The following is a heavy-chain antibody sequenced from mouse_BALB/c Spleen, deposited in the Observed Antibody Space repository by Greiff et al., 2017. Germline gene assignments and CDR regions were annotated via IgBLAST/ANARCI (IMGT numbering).Heavy chain of an antibody. CDR3: ARWDYRYPFDY. V-gene: IGHV14-3*02. J-gene: IGHJ2*01. D-gene: IGHD2-14*01. CDR1: GFNIKDSY. Sequence: EVQLQQSGAELVKPGASVKLSCTASGFNIKDSYMHWVKQRPEQGLEWIGRIDPANGNTKYDPKFQGKATITADTSSNTAYLQLSSLTSEDTAVYYCARWDYRYPFDYWGQGTTLTVSS. CDR2: IDPANGNT.